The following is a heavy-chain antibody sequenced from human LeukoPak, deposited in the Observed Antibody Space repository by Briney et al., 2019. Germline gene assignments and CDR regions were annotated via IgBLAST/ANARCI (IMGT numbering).Heavy chain of an antibody. Sequence: PGGSLRLSCAASGFTFSSFSMIWVRQAPGKGLEWVSSTSSSSAYTFYAESGKGRFTISRDNAKNSLFLQMNSLRAEDTAMYYCARGRYSGTTYYFDYWGQGTLVTVSS. CDR2: TSSSSAYT. CDR1: GFTFSSFS. J-gene: IGHJ4*02. CDR3: ARGRYSGTTYYFDY. V-gene: IGHV3-21*04. D-gene: IGHD5-12*01.